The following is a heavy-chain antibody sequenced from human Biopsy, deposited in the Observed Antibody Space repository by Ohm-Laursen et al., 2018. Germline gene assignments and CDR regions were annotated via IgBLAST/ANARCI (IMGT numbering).Heavy chain of an antibody. V-gene: IGHV3-23*01. CDR3: ARDTPVTYDYDNDDNSPFPRRYIDY. CDR1: GLSYTTFA. CDR2: ISAHGAAS. D-gene: IGHD3-22*01. J-gene: IGHJ4*02. Sequence: SLRLSYAVSGLSYTTFAMSWVRQAPGKGPEWVSIISAHGAASNYAESVKDRSTISRDNSKNTLCMQMNSLRAEDTAIYYCARDTPVTYDYDNDDNSPFPRRYIDYWGQGTLVTVSS.